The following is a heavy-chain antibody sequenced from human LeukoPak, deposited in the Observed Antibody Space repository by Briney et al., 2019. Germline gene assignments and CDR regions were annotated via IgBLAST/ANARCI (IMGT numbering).Heavy chain of an antibody. CDR3: ARVWRWIDGAFEG. D-gene: IGHD3-16*01. Sequence: SETLSLTCTVSGGSISSYYWNWVRQPPGKGLEWIGYIYYSGSTNYNPSLKSRVTISVDTSKYQFSLRLNSVTAADTAVYYCARVWRWIDGAFEGWGQGTLVTVSS. CDR1: GGSISSYY. V-gene: IGHV4-59*01. J-gene: IGHJ4*02. CDR2: IYYSGST.